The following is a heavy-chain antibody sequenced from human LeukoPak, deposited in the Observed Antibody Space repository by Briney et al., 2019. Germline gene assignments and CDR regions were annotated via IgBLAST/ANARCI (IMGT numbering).Heavy chain of an antibody. CDR3: ARGPIVVVPAAISQMKNYYYYYMDV. D-gene: IGHD2-2*01. CDR1: GYTFTGYY. CDR2: INPNSGGT. Sequence: GASVKVSCKASGYTFTGYYMHWVRQAPGQGLEWMGWINPNSGGTNYAQKFQGRVTMTRDTSISTAYMELSRLRSDDTAVYYCARGPIVVVPAAISQMKNYYYYYMDVWGKGTTVTVSS. J-gene: IGHJ6*03. V-gene: IGHV1-2*02.